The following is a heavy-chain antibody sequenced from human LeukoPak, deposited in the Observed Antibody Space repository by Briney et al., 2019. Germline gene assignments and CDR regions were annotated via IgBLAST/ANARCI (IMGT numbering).Heavy chain of an antibody. CDR1: GYSFTSYW. CDR3: ARFVGIVGATGLLDAFDI. CDR2: IYPGDSDT. D-gene: IGHD1-26*01. V-gene: IGHV5-51*01. J-gene: IGHJ3*02. Sequence: GESLKISCKGSGYSFTSYWIGWERQMPGKGLEWMGIIYPGDSDTRYSPSFQGQVTISADKSISTAYLQWSSLKASDTAMYYCARFVGIVGATGLLDAFDIWGQGTMVTVSS.